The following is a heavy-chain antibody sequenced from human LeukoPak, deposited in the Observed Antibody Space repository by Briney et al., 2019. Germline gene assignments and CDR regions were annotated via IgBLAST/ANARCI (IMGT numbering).Heavy chain of an antibody. J-gene: IGHJ4*02. V-gene: IGHV1-18*01. CDR2: TSADNGYT. Sequence: ASVKVSCKASDYTFTTFGISWVRQAPGQGLEWMGWTSADNGYTNYAQKVQGRVTMTTDTSTTTAYMELRSLTSDDTAVYCCVRDRIYYGSGSYAYWGQGTLVTVSS. CDR3: VRDRIYYGSGSYAY. D-gene: IGHD3-10*01. CDR1: DYTFTTFG.